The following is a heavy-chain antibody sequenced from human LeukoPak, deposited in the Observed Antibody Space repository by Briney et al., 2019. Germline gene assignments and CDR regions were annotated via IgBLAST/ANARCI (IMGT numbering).Heavy chain of an antibody. J-gene: IGHJ4*02. Sequence: SETLSLTCTVSGGSISSGDYYWSWIRQPPGKGLEWIGYIYYSGSTYYNPSLKSRVTISVDTSKNQFSLKLSSATAADTAVYYCARSFLSLYPFDYWGQGTLVTVSS. CDR3: ARSFLSLYPFDY. CDR2: IYYSGST. V-gene: IGHV4-30-4*01. CDR1: GGSISSGDYY. D-gene: IGHD2-8*01.